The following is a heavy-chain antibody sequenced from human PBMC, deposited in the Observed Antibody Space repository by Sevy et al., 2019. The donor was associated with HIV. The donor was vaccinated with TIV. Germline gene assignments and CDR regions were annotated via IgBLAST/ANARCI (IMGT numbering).Heavy chain of an antibody. D-gene: IGHD1-26*01. CDR2: ISFDAGNK. CDR3: ALDGLSSDVAEYFQN. CDR1: GFTFSRYS. Sequence: QLGGSLRLSCAASGFTFSRYSMHWVRQAPGKGLEWVATISFDAGNKNYADSVKGRFTISRDNFQNSLFLQMNSLRPEDTAVYYCALDGLSSDVAEYFQNWGQGTLVTVSS. V-gene: IGHV3-30*04. J-gene: IGHJ1*01.